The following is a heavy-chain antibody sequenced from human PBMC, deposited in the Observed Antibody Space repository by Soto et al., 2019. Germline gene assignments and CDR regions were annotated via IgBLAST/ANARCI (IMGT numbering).Heavy chain of an antibody. V-gene: IGHV3-23*01. J-gene: IGHJ4*02. CDR2: IRANDVGT. D-gene: IGHD3-22*01. CDR1: GFTLRNYA. Sequence: GGSLTLSCEASGFTLRNYAMTWVRQAPGKGLEWVSLIRANDVGTYYAESVKTRFTISTDNAKNTRYLQMNSLRAEDTAVYYCARVLTMRVAPVSQVSYFDYWGQGTLVTVSS. CDR3: ARVLTMRVAPVSQVSYFDY.